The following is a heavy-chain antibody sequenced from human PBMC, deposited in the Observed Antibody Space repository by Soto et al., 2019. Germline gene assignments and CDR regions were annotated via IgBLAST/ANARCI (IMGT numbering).Heavy chain of an antibody. V-gene: IGHV1-3*01. J-gene: IGHJ4*02. Sequence: XSVKASFKASGYAFTTYAIHWVRQAPGQRLEWLGWINAGNGDTKYSQKFQGRVTITRDKSASTAYMELSSLRSEDTAVYYCARDLGVVVIDYWGQGSLVTVSS. CDR2: INAGNGDT. D-gene: IGHD3-22*01. CDR3: ARDLGVVVIDY. CDR1: GYAFTTYA.